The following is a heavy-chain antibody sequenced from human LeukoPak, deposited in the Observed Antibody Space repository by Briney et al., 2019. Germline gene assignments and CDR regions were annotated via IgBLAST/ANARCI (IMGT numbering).Heavy chain of an antibody. CDR1: GFTFSNYG. J-gene: IGHJ4*02. CDR3: AKSDYYGSGSPPDY. CDR2: IRYDGSNK. D-gene: IGHD3-10*01. V-gene: IGHV3-30*02. Sequence: GGSLRLSCAASGFTFSNYGMHWVRQAPGKGLEWVAFIRYDGSNKYYADSVKGRFTISRDNSKNTLYLQMNSLRAEDTAVYYCAKSDYYGSGSPPDYWGQGTLVTVSS.